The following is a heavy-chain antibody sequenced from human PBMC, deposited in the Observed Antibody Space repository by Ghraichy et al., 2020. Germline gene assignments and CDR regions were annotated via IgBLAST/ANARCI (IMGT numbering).Heavy chain of an antibody. D-gene: IGHD1-1*01. J-gene: IGHJ4*02. CDR3: ARLVLDITGYFDY. V-gene: IGHV4-39*01. Sequence: SETLSLTCTVSGGSISSSSYYWGWIRQPPGKRLEWIGSIYYSGSTYYNPSLKSRVTISVDTSKNQFSLKLSSVTAADTAVYYCARLVLDITGYFDYWGQGTLVTVSS. CDR2: IYYSGST. CDR1: GGSISSSSYY.